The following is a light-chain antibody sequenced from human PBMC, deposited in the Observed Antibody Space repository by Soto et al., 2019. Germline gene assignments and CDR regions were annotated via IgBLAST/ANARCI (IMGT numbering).Light chain of an antibody. CDR1: QSVSNNY. V-gene: IGKV3-20*01. J-gene: IGKJ1*01. CDR2: GAS. Sequence: EIVLTQSPGTLSLSPGERATLSCRASQSVSNNYLAWYQQKPGQAPRLLIYGASNRATGIPDRFSGSGSGTHFTLIISRLEPEDYAAYYCQQYGSSGTFGQGTKVEIK. CDR3: QQYGSSGT.